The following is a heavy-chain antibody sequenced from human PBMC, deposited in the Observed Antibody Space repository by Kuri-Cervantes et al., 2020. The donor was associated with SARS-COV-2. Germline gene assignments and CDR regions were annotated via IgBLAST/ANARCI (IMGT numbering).Heavy chain of an antibody. CDR3: ARVRKITGTTPDY. CDR1: GYTFTSYG. Sequence: ASVRVSCRASGYTFTSYGITWVRQAPGQGLEWMGWISAYNGNTNYAQKLQGRVTMTTDTSTSTAYMELRSLRSDDTAVYYCARVRKITGTTPDYWGQGTLVTVSS. CDR2: ISAYNGNT. J-gene: IGHJ4*02. D-gene: IGHD1-7*01. V-gene: IGHV1-18*04.